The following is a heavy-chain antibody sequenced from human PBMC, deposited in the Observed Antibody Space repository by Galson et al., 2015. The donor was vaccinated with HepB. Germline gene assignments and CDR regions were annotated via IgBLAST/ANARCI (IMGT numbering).Heavy chain of an antibody. V-gene: IGHV3-23*01. CDR2: TSGSGGST. Sequence: SLRLSCAASGFTFSSYAMSWVRQAPGKGLEWVSATSGSGGSTYYADSVKGRFTISRDNSKNTLYLQMNSLRAEDTAVYYCANAQVVVAATVSFDYWGQGTLVTVSS. D-gene: IGHD2-15*01. CDR1: GFTFSSYA. CDR3: ANAQVVVAATVSFDY. J-gene: IGHJ4*02.